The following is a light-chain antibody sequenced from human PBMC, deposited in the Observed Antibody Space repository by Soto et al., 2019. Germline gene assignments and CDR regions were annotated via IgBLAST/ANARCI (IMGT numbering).Light chain of an antibody. CDR1: HSVSSN. CDR2: GAS. J-gene: IGKJ3*01. CDR3: QQYNNWPFT. V-gene: IGKV3-15*01. Sequence: EIVMTQSPATLSVSPGERATLSCRASHSVSSNLAWYQQKPGQAPRLLIFGASTRATGIPARFSGSGSGTEFTLTFSSLQSEDFAVYYCQQYNNWPFTFGPGTKVDIK.